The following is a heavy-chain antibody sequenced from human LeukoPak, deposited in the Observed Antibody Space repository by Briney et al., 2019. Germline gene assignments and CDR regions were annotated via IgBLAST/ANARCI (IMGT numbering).Heavy chain of an antibody. J-gene: IGHJ4*02. D-gene: IGHD3-10*01. CDR2: INHSGST. CDR1: EGSLSGYF. Sequence: SETLSLTCAVYEGSLSGYFWSWIRQPPGKGLEWIGEINHSGSTNYNPSLKSRVTISVDTSKNQFSLKLSSVTAADTAVYYCARTRYYYNSRSYGAPYYDYWGQGTLVTVSS. V-gene: IGHV4-34*01. CDR3: ARTRYYYNSRSYGAPYYDY.